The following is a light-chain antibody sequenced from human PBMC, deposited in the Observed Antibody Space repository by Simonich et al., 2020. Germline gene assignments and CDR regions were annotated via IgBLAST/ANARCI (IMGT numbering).Light chain of an antibody. CDR1: SSNIGNNY. CDR3: GTWDSSLSAGV. V-gene: IGLV1-51*01. J-gene: IGLJ3*02. Sequence: QSVLTQPPSVSAAPGQKVTISCSGSSSNIGNNYVSWYQQLPVTAPKLLIYDNNKRPTVIPYRCSGSKSGTSATLGITGLQTGDEADYYCGTWDSSLSAGVFGGGTKLTVL. CDR2: DNN.